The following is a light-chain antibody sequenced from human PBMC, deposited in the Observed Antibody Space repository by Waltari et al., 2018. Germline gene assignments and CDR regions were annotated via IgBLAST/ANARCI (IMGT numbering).Light chain of an antibody. CDR2: EAS. V-gene: IGKV3D-20*01. CDR3: QQYGSFPVT. CDR1: QSVSSSY. J-gene: IGKJ2*01. Sequence: EIVLTQSPATLSLSPGERATLSCGASQSVSSSYLGWYQQKPGLAPRLLIYEASTRATGIPDSFSGSGSGTDFTLTISSLEPEDFAVYYCQQYGSFPVTFGQGTKVEIK.